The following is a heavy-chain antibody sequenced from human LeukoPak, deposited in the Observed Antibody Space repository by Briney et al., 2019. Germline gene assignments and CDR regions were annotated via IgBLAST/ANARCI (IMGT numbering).Heavy chain of an antibody. CDR1: GYSFTNFW. Sequence: GESLKISCQGSGYSFTNFWTGWVRQVPGKGLEWMAIVHPGVSDTRYSPSFQGQVTISADKSTSTVFLQWSSLKASDTAVYYCAKEAKSGVGKGIDYWGQGTLVTVSS. CDR3: AKEAKSGVGKGIDY. V-gene: IGHV5-51*01. D-gene: IGHD3-3*01. CDR2: VHPGVSDT. J-gene: IGHJ4*02.